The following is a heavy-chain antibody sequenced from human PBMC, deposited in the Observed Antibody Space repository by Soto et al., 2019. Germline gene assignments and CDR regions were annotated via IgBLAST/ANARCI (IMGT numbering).Heavy chain of an antibody. Sequence: EVQLLESGGGLVQPGGSLRLSCAASGFTCNTYDMSWVRQAPGTGLERVSSTATTGETTFYADSVSRRCPISSDNSKNSLLLQVNTLRADDRAIYYCVRHWGGWGHGALVTVSS. CDR1: GFTCNTYD. CDR2: TATTGETT. V-gene: IGHV3-23*01. CDR3: VRHWGG. J-gene: IGHJ4*01. D-gene: IGHD2-21*01.